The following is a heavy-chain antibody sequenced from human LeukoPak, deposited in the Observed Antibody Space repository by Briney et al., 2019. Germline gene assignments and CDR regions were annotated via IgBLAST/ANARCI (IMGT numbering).Heavy chain of an antibody. Sequence: SETLSLTCTVSGGSISSSSYYWGWIRQPPGKGLEWIGSIYYSGSTYYNPSLKSRVTISVDTSKNQFSLKLSSVTAADTAVYYCARWLQWKGNFDYWGQGTLVTVSS. D-gene: IGHD5-24*01. CDR2: IYYSGST. CDR3: ARWLQWKGNFDY. CDR1: GGSISSSSYY. J-gene: IGHJ4*02. V-gene: IGHV4-39*01.